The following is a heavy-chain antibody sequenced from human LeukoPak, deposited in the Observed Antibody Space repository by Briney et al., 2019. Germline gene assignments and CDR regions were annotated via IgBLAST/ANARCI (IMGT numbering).Heavy chain of an antibody. J-gene: IGHJ4*02. CDR2: ISGSGGST. CDR3: ANYERYYDILTGYLNYFDY. V-gene: IGHV3-23*01. Sequence: QSGGSLRLSCAASGFTFSSYAMSWVRQAPGKGLEWVSAISGSGGSTYYADSVKGRFTISRDNSKNTLYLQMNSLRAEDTAVYYCANYERYYDILTGYLNYFDYWGQGTLVTVSS. D-gene: IGHD3-9*01. CDR1: GFTFSSYA.